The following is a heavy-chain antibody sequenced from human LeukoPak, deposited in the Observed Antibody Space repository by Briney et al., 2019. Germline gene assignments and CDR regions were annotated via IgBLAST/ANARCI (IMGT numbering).Heavy chain of an antibody. Sequence: GGSLRLSCAASGFTLTSYSLNWVRQAPGRGLEWISYISSGATTTYYAVSVKGRFTISRDNAKNSLYLQMNSLRVDDTAVYYCAKGTVGAKYWGQGTLVIVSS. V-gene: IGHV3-48*04. CDR2: ISSGATTT. J-gene: IGHJ4*02. CDR3: AKGTVGAKY. CDR1: GFTLTSYS. D-gene: IGHD1-26*01.